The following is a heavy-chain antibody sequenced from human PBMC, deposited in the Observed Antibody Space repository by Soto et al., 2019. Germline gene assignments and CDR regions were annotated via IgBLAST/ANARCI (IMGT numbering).Heavy chain of an antibody. CDR3: ARTEFPPNWFDP. D-gene: IGHD3-10*01. CDR1: GGTFSSYA. V-gene: IGHV1-69*13. J-gene: IGHJ5*02. Sequence: SVKVSCKASGGTFSSYAISWARQAPGQGLEWMGGIIPIFGTANYAQKFQGRVTITADESTSTAYMELSSLRSEDTAVYYCARTEFPPNWFDPWGQGTLVTSPQ. CDR2: IIPIFGTA.